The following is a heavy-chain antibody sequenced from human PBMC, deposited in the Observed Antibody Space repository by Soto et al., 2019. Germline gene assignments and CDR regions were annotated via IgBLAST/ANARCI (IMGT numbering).Heavy chain of an antibody. J-gene: IGHJ4*02. CDR3: ASADGYKHLATG. CDR2: IIPIFGTA. CDR1: GGTFSSYA. V-gene: IGHV1-69*13. D-gene: IGHD5-12*01. Sequence: SVKVSCKASGGTFSSYAISWVRQAPGQGLEWMGGIIPIFGTANYAQKFQGRVTITADESTSTAYMELSSLRSEDTAVYYCASADGYKHLATGWGQGTLVTVSS.